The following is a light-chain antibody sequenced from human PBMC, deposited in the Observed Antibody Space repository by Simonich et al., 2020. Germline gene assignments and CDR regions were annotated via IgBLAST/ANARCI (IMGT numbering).Light chain of an antibody. CDR3: QQYNNWPLT. V-gene: IGKV3-15*01. Sequence: EIVMTQSPATLSVSPGERPTLSCRASQSVSSNLAWYQQKPGPAPRLLFYGASTRATGIPARFSGSGSGTEFTLTISSMQSEDFAVYYCQQYNNWPLTFGGGTKVEIK. CDR2: GAS. CDR1: QSVSSN. J-gene: IGKJ4*01.